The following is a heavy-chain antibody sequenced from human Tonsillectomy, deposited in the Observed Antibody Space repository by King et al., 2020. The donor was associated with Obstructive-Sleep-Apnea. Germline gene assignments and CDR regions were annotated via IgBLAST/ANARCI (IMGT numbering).Heavy chain of an antibody. CDR2: INHSGRT. CDR3: AGAEDYFDY. Sequence: VQLQQWGAGLLKPSETLSLTCAVYGGSFSGYYWSWIRQPPGKGLEWIGEINHSGRTNYNPSLKSRVTISVDTSKNQFSLKVSSVTAADTAVYYCAGAEDYFDYWGQGNLVTVSS. J-gene: IGHJ4*02. CDR1: GGSFSGYY. V-gene: IGHV4-34*01.